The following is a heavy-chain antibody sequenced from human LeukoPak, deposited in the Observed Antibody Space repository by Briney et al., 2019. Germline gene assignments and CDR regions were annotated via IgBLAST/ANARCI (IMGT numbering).Heavy chain of an antibody. CDR1: GFTFSHYG. CDR3: AKDGVGAAAFDL. CDR2: IRYDGSNK. V-gene: IGHV3-30*02. Sequence: GGSLRLSCAASGFTFSHYGMHWVRQAPGTGLEWVAFIRYDGSNKYYATSAKGRFTISRDNSENTLHLQMDTPRSDDTATYYCAKDGVGAAAFDLWGRGTLVTVSS. J-gene: IGHJ5*02. D-gene: IGHD6-13*01.